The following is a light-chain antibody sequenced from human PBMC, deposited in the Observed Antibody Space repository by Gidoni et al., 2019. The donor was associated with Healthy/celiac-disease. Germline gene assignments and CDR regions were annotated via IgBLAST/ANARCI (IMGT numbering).Light chain of an antibody. J-gene: IGKJ5*01. CDR3: QQYGSAPPIT. CDR2: GAS. Sequence: DIVLTQSPGPLSLSPGERATLSCRDSQSVSSSYLAWYQQKPGQAPRLLIYGASSRATGIPDRFSGSGSGTDCTLTISRLEPEDFAVYYCQQYGSAPPITFGQGTRLEIK. V-gene: IGKV3-20*01. CDR1: QSVSSSY.